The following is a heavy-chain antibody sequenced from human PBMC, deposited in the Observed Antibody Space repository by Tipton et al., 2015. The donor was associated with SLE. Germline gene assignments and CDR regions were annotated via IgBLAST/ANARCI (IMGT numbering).Heavy chain of an antibody. D-gene: IGHD3-16*01. Sequence: TLSLTCTVSGGSLNNGLTYWHWIRQYPGTGLEWIGYIFHSGGSYYNPSLRPRLTMSVDTSNNQFSLKLSSVTAADTAIYYCARGGFGGGQPFDSCGQGRLVTVSS. V-gene: IGHV4-31*03. CDR2: IFHSGGS. J-gene: IGHJ4*02. CDR3: ARGGFGGGQPFDS. CDR1: GGSLNNGLTY.